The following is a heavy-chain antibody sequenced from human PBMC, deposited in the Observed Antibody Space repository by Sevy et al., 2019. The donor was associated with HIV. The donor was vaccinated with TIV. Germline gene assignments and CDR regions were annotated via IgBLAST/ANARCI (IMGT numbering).Heavy chain of an antibody. CDR1: GYRFISYW. CDR2: IYPGDSDI. V-gene: IGHV5-51*01. J-gene: IGHJ4*02. D-gene: IGHD3-22*01. Sequence: GESLKISCKGSGYRFISYWIGWVRQMPGKGLEWMGIIYPGDSDIRYSPSFQGQVTSSAAKSISTAYLQWSSLQASDTAMYFCARRGFDSSGYPQYYFDYWGQGTLVTVSS. CDR3: ARRGFDSSGYPQYYFDY.